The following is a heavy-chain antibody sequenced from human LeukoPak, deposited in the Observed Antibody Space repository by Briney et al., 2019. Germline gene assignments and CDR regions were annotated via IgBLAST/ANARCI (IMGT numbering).Heavy chain of an antibody. CDR1: GGSISSYY. V-gene: IGHV4-59*01. Sequence: SETLSLTCTVSGGSISSYYWSWIRQPPGKGLEWIGYIYYSGSTNYNPSLKSRVTISVDTSKNQFSLKLSSVTAADTAVYYCARPSIAAPRGDYWGQGTLVTVSS. D-gene: IGHD6-6*01. J-gene: IGHJ4*02. CDR3: ARPSIAAPRGDY. CDR2: IYYSGST.